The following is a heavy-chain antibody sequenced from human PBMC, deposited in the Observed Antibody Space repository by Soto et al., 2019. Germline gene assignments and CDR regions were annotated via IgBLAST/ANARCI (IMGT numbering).Heavy chain of an antibody. J-gene: IGHJ5*02. CDR1: GYTFTSYG. CDR2: ISAYNGNT. D-gene: IGHD6-13*01. CDR3: ASSAAGRYWFDP. V-gene: IGHV1-18*01. Sequence: APVKVSCKASGYTFTSYGISWVRHAPGQGLEWMGWISAYNGNTNYAQKLQGRVTMTTDTSTSTAYMELRSLRSDDTAVYYCASSAAGRYWFDPWGQGTLVTVSS.